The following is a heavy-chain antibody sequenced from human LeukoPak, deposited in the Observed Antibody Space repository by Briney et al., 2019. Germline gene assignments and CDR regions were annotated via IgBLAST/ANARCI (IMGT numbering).Heavy chain of an antibody. Sequence: ASVKVSCKASGYTFTRYGISWVRQAPGQGLEWMGWISAYNGNTNYAQKLQGRVTMTTDTSTSTAYMELRSLRSDGTAVNSGARAPVIYGGNSHYDYWGQGTLVTVSS. V-gene: IGHV1-18*01. CDR3: ARAPVIYGGNSHYDY. D-gene: IGHD4-23*01. CDR1: GYTFTRYG. CDR2: ISAYNGNT. J-gene: IGHJ4*02.